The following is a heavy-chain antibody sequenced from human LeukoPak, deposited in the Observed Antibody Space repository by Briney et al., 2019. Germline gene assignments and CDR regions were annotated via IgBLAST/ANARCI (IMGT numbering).Heavy chain of an antibody. D-gene: IGHD5-18*01. CDR2: ISGSGGDT. Sequence: PGRSLRLSCVVSGFPFSSYAMSWVRQAPGKGLEWVSGISGSGGDTYYAASVKGRFTVSRDTSKNTLYLQMNSLGAEDTAVYYCAKDPLNTVMVSPTFDYWGQGTLVTVSS. CDR3: AKDPLNTVMVSPTFDY. J-gene: IGHJ4*02. CDR1: GFPFSSYA. V-gene: IGHV3-23*01.